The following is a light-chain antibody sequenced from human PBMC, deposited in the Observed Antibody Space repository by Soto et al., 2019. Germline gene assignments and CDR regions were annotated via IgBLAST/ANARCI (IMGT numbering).Light chain of an antibody. V-gene: IGLV4-69*01. Sequence: QLVLTQPPYASASPGASVNLTCTLTSGHTTYAVAWHQQQPEKGPRYLMRVHNDGSHTTGDGVPDRFSGSSSGAERYLAISGLQSEDEADYYCQTWATGIRFFGGGTKVTVL. CDR3: QTWATGIRF. CDR1: SGHTTYA. J-gene: IGLJ2*01. CDR2: VHNDGSH.